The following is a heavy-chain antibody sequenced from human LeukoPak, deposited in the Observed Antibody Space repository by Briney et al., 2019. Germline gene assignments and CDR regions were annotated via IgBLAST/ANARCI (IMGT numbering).Heavy chain of an antibody. V-gene: IGHV4-59*01. CDR2: IYYRGST. Sequence: SETLSLTCTVSGGSISSYHWSCIRQPPGRGLEWIGYIYYRGSTNYNPSLTSRVTISLDTSKNQFSLKLSSVTTADTAVYYCARSEMATIYYFDYWGQGILVTVSS. CDR1: GGSISSYH. J-gene: IGHJ4*02. CDR3: ARSEMATIYYFDY. D-gene: IGHD5-24*01.